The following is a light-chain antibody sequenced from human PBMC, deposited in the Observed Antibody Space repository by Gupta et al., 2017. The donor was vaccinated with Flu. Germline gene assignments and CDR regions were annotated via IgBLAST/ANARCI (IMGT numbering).Light chain of an antibody. Sequence: ETVLTQSPEFQAVTPKETVIITCRASEGIGSNLHWFQQRPQQSPRLLIKYASDYCPGVPSRFNGSRSGTDYTLTIHGLEAEDAATYYCQHTNSLRQSFGQGTKLEI. CDR2: YAS. J-gene: IGKJ2*03. V-gene: IGKV6-21*01. CDR1: EGIGSN. CDR3: QHTNSLRQS.